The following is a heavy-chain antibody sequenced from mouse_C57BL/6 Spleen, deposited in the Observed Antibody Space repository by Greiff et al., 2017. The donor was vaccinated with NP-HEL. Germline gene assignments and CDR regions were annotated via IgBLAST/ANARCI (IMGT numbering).Heavy chain of an antibody. V-gene: IGHV14-2*01. Sequence: VQLQQPGAELVKPGASVKLSCKASGYAFTSYWMHWVKQRTEQGLEWIGRIDPEDGETKYAPKFQGKATITADTSSNTAYLQLSSLTSEDTAVYYCAPIYYDYDGGFAYWGQGTLVTVSA. CDR1: GYAFTSYW. CDR2: IDPEDGET. CDR3: APIYYDYDGGFAY. D-gene: IGHD2-4*01. J-gene: IGHJ3*01.